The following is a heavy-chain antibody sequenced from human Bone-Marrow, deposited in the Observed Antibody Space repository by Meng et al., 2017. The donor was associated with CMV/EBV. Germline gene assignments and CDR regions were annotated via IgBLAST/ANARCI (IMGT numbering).Heavy chain of an antibody. CDR1: GYTFTSYD. Sequence: ASVKVSCKASGYTFTSYDINWVRQAPGQGLEWMGWMNPNSGNTGYAQKFQGRVTMTRNTSISTAYMELSSLRSEDTAVYYCARGGATSLGSAFDIWGQGTRVTVSS. V-gene: IGHV1-8*01. CDR2: MNPNSGNT. D-gene: IGHD1-26*01. CDR3: ARGGATSLGSAFDI. J-gene: IGHJ3*02.